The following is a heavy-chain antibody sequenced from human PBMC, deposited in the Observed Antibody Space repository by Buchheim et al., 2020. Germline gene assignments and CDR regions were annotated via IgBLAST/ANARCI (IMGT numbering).Heavy chain of an antibody. CDR1: GYSFTNYW. CDR3: ANLDDFWSGSYGMDV. J-gene: IGHJ6*02. Sequence: EVQLVQSGAEVKKPGESLKISCKDSGYSFTNYWIGWVRQMPGKGLEWMGIIYPGYSDTRYSSSFQGQVTISADKSISTAYLQWSSLKASDTAIYYCANLDDFWSGSYGMDVWGQGTT. V-gene: IGHV5-51*03. D-gene: IGHD3-3*01. CDR2: IYPGYSDT.